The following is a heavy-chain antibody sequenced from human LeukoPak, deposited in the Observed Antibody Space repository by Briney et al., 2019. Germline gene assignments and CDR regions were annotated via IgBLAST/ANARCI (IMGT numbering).Heavy chain of an antibody. CDR1: GFSFDDLG. V-gene: IGHV3-20*04. CDR2: INWNGAST. J-gene: IGHJ6*03. Sequence: GGSLRLSCAASGFSFDDLGMTWVRQVPGKGLEWVAGINWNGASTGYADSVRGRFTISRDNAKNSLYLLMNSLRAEDTALYYCARAVCPTIKFCDSSYFMDVWGKGTTVNVS. CDR3: ARAVCPTIKFCDSSYFMDV. D-gene: IGHD6-6*01.